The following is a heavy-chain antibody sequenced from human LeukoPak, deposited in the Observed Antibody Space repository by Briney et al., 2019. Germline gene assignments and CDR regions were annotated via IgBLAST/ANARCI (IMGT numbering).Heavy chain of an antibody. J-gene: IGHJ4*02. CDR3: TRDTEGSLDY. D-gene: IGHD1-26*01. CDR1: GFTFSNSW. Sequence: GSLRLSCAASGFTFSNSWMAWVRQAPGKGLQWVANINRDGSTKHYADSLKGRFTISRDNPKNSLYLQMNNPRADDTAVYYCTRDTEGSLDYWGQGILVTVAS. CDR2: INRDGSTK. V-gene: IGHV3-7*01.